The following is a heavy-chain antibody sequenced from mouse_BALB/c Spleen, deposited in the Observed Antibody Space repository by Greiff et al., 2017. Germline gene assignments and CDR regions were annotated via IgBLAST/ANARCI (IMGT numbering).Heavy chain of an antibody. D-gene: IGHD2-14*01. CDR1: GYTFTSYY. V-gene: IGHV1S16*01. Sequence: VQLQQSGADLVKPGASVTLSCKASGYTFTSYYMYWVKQRPGQGLAWIGELNPSTGGTNFKEKFKSKATLTVDKSTSTAYMQLSSLTSEDSAVYYCTRSDRYDWFADWGEGTLVTVSA. CDR2: LNPSTGGT. J-gene: IGHJ3*01. CDR3: TRSDRYDWFAD.